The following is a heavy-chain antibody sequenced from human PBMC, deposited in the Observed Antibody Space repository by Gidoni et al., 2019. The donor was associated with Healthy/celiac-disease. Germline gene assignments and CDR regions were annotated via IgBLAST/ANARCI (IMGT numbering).Heavy chain of an antibody. CDR2: ISWNSGSI. D-gene: IGHD6-6*01. CDR3: AKGPYSSSSGWFDP. V-gene: IGHV3-9*01. Sequence: EVQLVESGGGLVQPGRSLRLPCPASAFTFDDYAMHWVREAPGKGLGGVSGISWNSGSIGYADSVKGRFTISRDNAKNSLYLQMNSLRAEDTALYYCAKGPYSSSSGWFDPWGQGTLVTVSS. J-gene: IGHJ5*02. CDR1: AFTFDDYA.